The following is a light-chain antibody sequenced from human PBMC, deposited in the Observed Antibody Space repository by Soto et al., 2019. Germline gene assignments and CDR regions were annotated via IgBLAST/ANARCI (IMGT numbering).Light chain of an antibody. CDR2: ATS. Sequence: EIVMTQSPATLSVSPGERATLSCRASQSVSSNVAWYQQKPGQAPRLLMYATSTRATGIPARFSGSGSGTEFTLTISSLEFEDFAVYYCKQYNNLYTFGQGTKVDIK. V-gene: IGKV3-15*01. CDR1: QSVSSN. J-gene: IGKJ2*01. CDR3: KQYNNLYT.